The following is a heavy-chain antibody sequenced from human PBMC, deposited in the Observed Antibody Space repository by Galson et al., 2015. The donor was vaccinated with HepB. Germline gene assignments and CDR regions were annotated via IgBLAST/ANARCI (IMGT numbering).Heavy chain of an antibody. CDR3: ATDRERDGNNAGFDY. D-gene: IGHD5-24*01. CDR2: IWYDGSDK. Sequence: SLRLSCAASGFTFSSYAMHWVRQAPGKGLEWVAVIWYDGSDKYYADSAKGRFTISRDNSKNTLYLQMNSLRAEDTAVYYCATDRERDGNNAGFDYWGQGTLVIVSS. J-gene: IGHJ4*02. V-gene: IGHV3-33*01. CDR1: GFTFSSYA.